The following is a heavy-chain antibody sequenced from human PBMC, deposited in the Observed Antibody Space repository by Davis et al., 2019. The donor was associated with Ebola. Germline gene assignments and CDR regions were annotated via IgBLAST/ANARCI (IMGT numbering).Heavy chain of an antibody. CDR2: IYYSGST. CDR3: ARAGIAAAGPRNAFDI. Sequence: SETLSLTCTVSGGSISSYYWSWIRQPPGKGLAWFGYIYYSGSTNYNPSLKSRVTISVDTSKNQFSLKLSSVTAADTAVYYCARAGIAAAGPRNAFDIWGQGTMVTVSS. V-gene: IGHV4-59*01. CDR1: GGSISSYY. D-gene: IGHD6-13*01. J-gene: IGHJ3*02.